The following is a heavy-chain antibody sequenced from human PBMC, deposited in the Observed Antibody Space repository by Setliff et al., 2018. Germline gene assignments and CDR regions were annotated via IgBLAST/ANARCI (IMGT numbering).Heavy chain of an antibody. Sequence: GALVKVSCKASGYTFTSYGISWVRQAPGQGLEWMGWISAYNGNTNYAQKLQGRVTMTTDTSTSTAYMEVRSLRSDDTAQYYCVRDRAAIVVGPPTAAFDIWGQGTMVTVSS. CDR1: GYTFTSYG. CDR2: ISAYNGNT. V-gene: IGHV1-18*01. CDR3: VRDRAAIVVGPPTAAFDI. D-gene: IGHD2-2*01. J-gene: IGHJ3*02.